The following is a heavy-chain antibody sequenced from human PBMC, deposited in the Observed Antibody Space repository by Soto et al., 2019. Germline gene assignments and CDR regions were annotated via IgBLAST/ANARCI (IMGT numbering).Heavy chain of an antibody. CDR1: GYTFTSYG. D-gene: IGHD3-22*01. V-gene: IGHV1-18*01. CDR3: ARDRYYYYSRGYYPPFDY. J-gene: IGHJ4*02. Sequence: QVQLVQSGAEVKKPGASVKVSCKASGYTFTSYGISWVRQAPGQGLEWMGWISAYNGNTNYAQKLQGRVTMTTDTSTRTAYVGLRSLEFDDTAVYYCARDRYYYYSRGYYPPFDYWGQGTLVTVSS. CDR2: ISAYNGNT.